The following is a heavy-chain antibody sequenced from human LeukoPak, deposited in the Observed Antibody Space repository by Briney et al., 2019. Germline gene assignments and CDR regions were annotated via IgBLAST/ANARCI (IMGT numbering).Heavy chain of an antibody. Sequence: SKTLSLTCTVSGDSISGYYWSWIRQPPGKGLEWIGYIYSSGSTNYSPSLKSRVTISVDTSKNQFSLKLSSVTAADTAVYCCARVKGWNSSGWYGFDYWGQGTLVTVSP. D-gene: IGHD6-19*01. CDR1: GDSISGYY. CDR3: ARVKGWNSSGWYGFDY. J-gene: IGHJ4*02. CDR2: IYSSGST. V-gene: IGHV4-59*01.